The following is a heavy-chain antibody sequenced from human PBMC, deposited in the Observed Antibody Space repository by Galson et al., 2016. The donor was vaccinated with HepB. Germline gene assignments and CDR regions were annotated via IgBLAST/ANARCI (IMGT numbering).Heavy chain of an antibody. CDR2: IYPHDSDT. CDR1: GYSFATNW. V-gene: IGHV5-51*01. CDR3: ARHTCSSGSCERGLNNWFDP. D-gene: IGHD2-15*01. J-gene: IGHJ5*02. Sequence: QSGAEVKKPGESLKISCKGSGYSFATNWIAWVRQAPGKGLEWMGIIYPHDSDTRYSPSFQGQVTISADKSINTAYLQWSSLKASDTAIYYCARHTCSSGSCERGLNNWFDPWGQGTLVTVSS.